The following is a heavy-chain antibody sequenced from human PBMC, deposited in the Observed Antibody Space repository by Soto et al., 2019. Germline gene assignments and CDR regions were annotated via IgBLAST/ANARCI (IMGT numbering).Heavy chain of an antibody. CDR1: GGSISSGGYY. J-gene: IGHJ4*02. Sequence: QVQLQESGPGLVKPSQTLSLTCTVPGGSISSGGYYWRWIRQHPGKGLEWIGYIYYSGSTYYNPSLKYRVTISVDTSKNQFSLKLSSVTAADTTVYYCGLELDPDHYGDCVIDYWGEGTLVTV. CDR3: GLELDPDHYGDCVIDY. CDR2: IYYSGST. D-gene: IGHD4-17*01. V-gene: IGHV4-31*03.